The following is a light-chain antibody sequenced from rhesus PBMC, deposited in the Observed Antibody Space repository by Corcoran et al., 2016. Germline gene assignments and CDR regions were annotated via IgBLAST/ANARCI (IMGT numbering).Light chain of an antibody. Sequence: DIQMTQSPSSLSASVGDTVTITCRVSQGISSWLAWYQQKPGKAPKLLIYKASSLQSGVPSRFSGSGSVTDFTLTISSLQSEDFATYYCQQYSSRPLTFGGGTKVELK. CDR2: KAS. V-gene: IGKV1-22*01. CDR1: QGISSW. CDR3: QQYSSRPLT. J-gene: IGKJ4*01.